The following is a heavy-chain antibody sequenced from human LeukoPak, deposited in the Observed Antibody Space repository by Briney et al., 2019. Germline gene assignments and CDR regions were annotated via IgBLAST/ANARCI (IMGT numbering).Heavy chain of an antibody. D-gene: IGHD3-22*01. V-gene: IGHV1-8*01. Sequence: ASVKVSCKASGYTFTSYDINWVRQATGQGLERMGWMSPNSGNTGYAQKFQGRVTMTRSTSMSTAYMELSSLKSEDTAVYYCARVPLHDDSGHYYPYWGQGTLVTVSS. CDR3: ARVPLHDDSGHYYPY. J-gene: IGHJ1*01. CDR2: MSPNSGNT. CDR1: GYTFTSYD.